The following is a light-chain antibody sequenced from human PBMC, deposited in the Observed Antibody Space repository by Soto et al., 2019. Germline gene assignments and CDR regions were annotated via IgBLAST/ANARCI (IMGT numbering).Light chain of an antibody. Sequence: DIQMTQSTSFLSASVGDRVTITCRASQAISNYLNWYQQKPGKAPNLLIFGAKTLQSGVPSRFSGSGYGTEFTLTISFLQPDDFATYYCQQYNSYSPLTFGGGTKVDIK. CDR2: GAK. CDR1: QAISNY. V-gene: IGKV1-17*01. CDR3: QQYNSYSPLT. J-gene: IGKJ4*01.